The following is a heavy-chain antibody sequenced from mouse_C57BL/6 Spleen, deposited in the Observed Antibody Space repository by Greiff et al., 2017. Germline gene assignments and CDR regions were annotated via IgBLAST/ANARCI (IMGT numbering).Heavy chain of an antibody. CDR3: ARARVYGSCYVDAMDY. CDR2: IYPGSGST. D-gene: IGHD1-1*01. CDR1: GYTFTSYW. J-gene: IGHJ4*01. V-gene: IGHV1-55*01. Sequence: VQLQQPGAELVKPGASVKMSCKASGYTFTSYWITWVKQRPGQGLEWIGDIYPGSGSTNYNEKFKSKATLTVDTSSSTAYMQLSSLTSEDSAVYYCARARVYGSCYVDAMDYWGQGTSVTVSS.